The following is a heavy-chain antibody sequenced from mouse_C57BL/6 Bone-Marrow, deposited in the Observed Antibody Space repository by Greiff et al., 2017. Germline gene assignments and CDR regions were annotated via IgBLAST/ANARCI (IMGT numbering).Heavy chain of an antibody. CDR3: AREEAYSNYFAWFAY. D-gene: IGHD2-5*01. J-gene: IGHJ3*01. CDR2: IDPSDSET. CDR1: GYTFPSYW. V-gene: IGHV1-52*01. Sequence: QVQLQQPGAELVRPGSSVKLSCKASGYTFPSYWMHWVKQRPIQGLEWIGNIDPSDSETHYNQQFKDKATLTVDKSSSTACMQLRSLASEDSAVYYCAREEAYSNYFAWFAYWGQGTLVTVSA.